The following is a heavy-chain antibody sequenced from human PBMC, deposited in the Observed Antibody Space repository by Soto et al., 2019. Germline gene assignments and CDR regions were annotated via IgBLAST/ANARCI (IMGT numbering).Heavy chain of an antibody. D-gene: IGHD3-10*01. CDR2: VSGSGRIT. V-gene: IGHV3-23*01. J-gene: IGHJ6*02. CDR3: AREDTRSYGSGSYLNYYYYGMDV. CDR1: GFVFGNYA. Sequence: HPGGSLRLSCAASGFVFGNYAMTWVRQAPGKGLEWVSGVSGSGRITHYADSVKGRFTISRDNAKNSLYLQMNSLRAEDTAVYYCAREDTRSYGSGSYLNYYYYGMDVWGQGTTVTVSS.